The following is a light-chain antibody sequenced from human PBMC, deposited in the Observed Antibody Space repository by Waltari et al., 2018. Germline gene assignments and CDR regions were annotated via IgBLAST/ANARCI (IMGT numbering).Light chain of an antibody. V-gene: IGKV3-20*01. CDR3: QMYVNLPAT. J-gene: IGKJ1*01. CDR2: QSS. Sequence: EIVLTPSPGTLSLSPGERATLSCRASQSVGKYLAWYQQKPGQATRLLISQSSTGATGIPSRCSGSGSGTDFSLTISRLEPEDFAVYHCQMYVNLPATFGQGTKVEI. CDR1: QSVGKY.